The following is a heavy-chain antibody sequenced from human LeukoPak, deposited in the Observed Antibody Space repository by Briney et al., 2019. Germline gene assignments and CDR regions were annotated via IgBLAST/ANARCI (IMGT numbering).Heavy chain of an antibody. J-gene: IGHJ4*02. CDR2: ISGSGART. V-gene: IGHV3-23*01. Sequence: ASVKVSCKASGGTFSSYAMSWVRQAPGKGLEWVSAISGSGARTFYADSVKGRFTISRDNSKDTMDLQMNSLRVEDTAVYYCAKEGATEGPSSFDYWGQGTLVTASS. CDR3: AKEGATEGPSSFDY. D-gene: IGHD5-12*01. CDR1: GGTFSSYA.